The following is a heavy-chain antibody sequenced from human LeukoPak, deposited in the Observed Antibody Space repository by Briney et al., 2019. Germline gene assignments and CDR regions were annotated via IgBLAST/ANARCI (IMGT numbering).Heavy chain of an antibody. CDR3: ARALGYSGSYYGDLDY. V-gene: IGHV1-69*05. J-gene: IGHJ4*02. Sequence: GASVKVSCKASGGTFSSYAISWVRQPPGQGLEWMGGIIPIFGTANYAQKFQDRVTINTAESTSTAYMELSSLRSEDTAVYYCARALGYSGSYYGDLDYWGQGTLVTVSS. CDR1: GGTFSSYA. D-gene: IGHD1-26*01. CDR2: IIPIFGTA.